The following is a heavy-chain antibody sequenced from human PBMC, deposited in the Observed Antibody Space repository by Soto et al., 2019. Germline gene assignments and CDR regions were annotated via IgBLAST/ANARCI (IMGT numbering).Heavy chain of an antibody. CDR1: GFTFSSYS. Sequence: GGSLRLSCAASGFTFSSYSMNWVRQAPGKGLEWVSSISSSSSYIYYADSVKGRFTISRDNAKNSLYLQMNSLRAEDTAVYYCARGYCSGGSCYSPPYYFDYWGQGT. CDR2: ISSSSSYI. J-gene: IGHJ4*02. CDR3: ARGYCSGGSCYSPPYYFDY. V-gene: IGHV3-21*01. D-gene: IGHD2-15*01.